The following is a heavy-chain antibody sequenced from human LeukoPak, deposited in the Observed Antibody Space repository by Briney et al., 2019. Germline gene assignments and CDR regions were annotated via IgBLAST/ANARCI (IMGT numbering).Heavy chain of an antibody. J-gene: IGHJ4*02. CDR2: INPNSGGT. CDR3: ARGQESGSYSPADY. Sequence: ASVKVSCKASGYTFTGYYMHWVRQAPGQGLEWMGWINPNSGGTNYAQKFQGRVTMTRDTSISTAYMELSRLRSEDTAVYYCARGQESGSYSPADYWGQGTLVTVSS. D-gene: IGHD1-26*01. V-gene: IGHV1-2*02. CDR1: GYTFTGYY.